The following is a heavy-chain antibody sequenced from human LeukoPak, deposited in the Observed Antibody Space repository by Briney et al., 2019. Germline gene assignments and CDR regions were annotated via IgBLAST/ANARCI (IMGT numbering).Heavy chain of an antibody. V-gene: IGHV1-24*01. CDR2: FDPEDGET. D-gene: IGHD3-9*01. CDR3: ATDPTVLILRYFDWLNY. J-gene: IGHJ4*02. CDR1: GYTLTELS. Sequence: ASVKVSCKVSGYTLTELSMHWVRQAPGKGLEWMGGFDPEDGETIYAQKFQGRVTMTEDTSTDTAYMELSSLRSEDTPVYYCATDPTVLILRYFDWLNYWGQGTLVTVSS.